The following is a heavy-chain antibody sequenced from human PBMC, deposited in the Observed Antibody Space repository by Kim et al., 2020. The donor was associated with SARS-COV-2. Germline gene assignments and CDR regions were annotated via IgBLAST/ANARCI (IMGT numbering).Heavy chain of an antibody. CDR1: GFTFSSYS. CDR2: ISSSSSYI. V-gene: IGHV3-21*01. J-gene: IGHJ5*02. Sequence: GGSLRLSCAASGFTFSSYSMNWVRQAPGKGLEWVSSISSSSSYIYYADSVKGRFTISRDNAKNSLYLQMNSLRAEDTAVYYCARLGVVLGVNEYNWFDPWGQGTLVTVSS. D-gene: IGHD3-10*01. CDR3: ARLGVVLGVNEYNWFDP.